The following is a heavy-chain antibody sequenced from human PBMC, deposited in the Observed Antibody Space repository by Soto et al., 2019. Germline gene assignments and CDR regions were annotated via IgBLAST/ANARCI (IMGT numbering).Heavy chain of an antibody. CDR1: GFTFSSYA. V-gene: IGHV3-30-3*01. CDR3: ARPLRDQLHLRYYYYGMDV. J-gene: IGHJ6*02. CDR2: ISYDGSNK. D-gene: IGHD2-2*01. Sequence: GGSLRLSCAASGFTFSSYAMHWVRQAPGKGLEWVAVISYDGSNKYYADSVKGRFTISRDNSKNTLYLQMNSLRAEDTAVYYCARPLRDQLHLRYYYYGMDVWGQGTTVTVSS.